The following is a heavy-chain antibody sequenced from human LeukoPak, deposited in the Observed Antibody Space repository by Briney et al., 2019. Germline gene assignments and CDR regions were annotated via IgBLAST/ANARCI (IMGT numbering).Heavy chain of an antibody. CDR2: ITSGTTYI. D-gene: IGHD6-6*01. V-gene: IGHV3-21*01. J-gene: IGHJ4*02. CDR1: GFTFSDYN. Sequence: GGSLRLSCAASGFTFSDYNMNWVRQSPEKGLEWVSSITSGTTYIYYADSVRGRFTLSRDNAKNSLYLQMNSLRVEDTAVYYCARWPYSSSYYFDYWGQGTLVTVSS. CDR3: ARWPYSSSYYFDY.